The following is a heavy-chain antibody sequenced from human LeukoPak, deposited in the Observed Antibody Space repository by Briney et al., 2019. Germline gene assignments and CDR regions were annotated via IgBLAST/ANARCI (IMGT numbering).Heavy chain of an antibody. CDR1: GFTFGSYG. Sequence: GGSLRLSCAASGFTFGSYGMHWVRQAPGKGLEWVTFIRSDGSNKYYADSVKGRFTISRDNSKNTLYLQMNSLRAEDTAVYYCAKDSAIDYWGQGTLVTVSS. D-gene: IGHD3-10*01. V-gene: IGHV3-30*02. CDR2: IRSDGSNK. J-gene: IGHJ4*02. CDR3: AKDSAIDY.